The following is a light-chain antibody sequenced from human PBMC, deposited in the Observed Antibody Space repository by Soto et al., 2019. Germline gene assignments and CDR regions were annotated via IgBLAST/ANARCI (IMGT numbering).Light chain of an antibody. Sequence: QPVLTQPPSVSGPPGQRVPISCTGSSSNIGAGYDVHWYQQLPGTAPKLLIYGNSNRPSGVPDRFSGSKSGTSASLAITGLQAEDEADYYCQSYDSSLSGSVVFGGGTKLTVL. CDR1: SSNIGAGYD. CDR2: GNS. CDR3: QSYDSSLSGSVV. V-gene: IGLV1-40*01. J-gene: IGLJ2*01.